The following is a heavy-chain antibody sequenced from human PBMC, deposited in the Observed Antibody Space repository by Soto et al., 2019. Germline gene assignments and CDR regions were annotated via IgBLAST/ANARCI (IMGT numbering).Heavy chain of an antibody. CDR3: ARHDCSGGSCFDY. CDR2: ISAHTGSA. J-gene: IGHJ4*02. Sequence: GASVKVSCKASGYTFANYGVGWVRQAPGQGLVWMGWISAHTGSANYAQEFQGRVAVTTDTSTSTASMEVRSLRSDDTAMYYCARHDCSGGSCFDYWGQGTLVTVSS. CDR1: GYTFANYG. V-gene: IGHV1-18*04. D-gene: IGHD2-15*01.